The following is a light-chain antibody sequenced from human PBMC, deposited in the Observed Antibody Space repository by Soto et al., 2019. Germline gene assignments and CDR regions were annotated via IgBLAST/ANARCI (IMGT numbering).Light chain of an antibody. CDR2: SDN. CDR3: AACDDSLNGVV. J-gene: IGLJ2*01. Sequence: QSVLTQPPSASGTPGQRVTISCSGSSSNIGSHTVNWYQHLPGTAPKLLISSDNQRPSGVPDRFSGSKSATSASLAISGRQSEDEAEYYCAACDDSLNGVVFGGGTKLTVL. CDR1: SSNIGSHT. V-gene: IGLV1-44*01.